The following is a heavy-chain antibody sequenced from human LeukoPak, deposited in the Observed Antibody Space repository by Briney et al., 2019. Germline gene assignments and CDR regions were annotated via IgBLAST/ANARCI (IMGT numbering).Heavy chain of an antibody. D-gene: IGHD3-10*02. CDR1: GFSFSTYS. CDR2: IKQDGDEK. Sequence: GGSLRLSCTTSGFSFSTYSMSWVRQAPGKGLEWVANIKQDGDEKNYVDSVKGRFTISRDNAENSLYLQMHSLRAEDTALYYCAELGITMIGGAWGKGTTVTISS. J-gene: IGHJ6*04. V-gene: IGHV3-7*01. CDR3: AELGITMIGGA.